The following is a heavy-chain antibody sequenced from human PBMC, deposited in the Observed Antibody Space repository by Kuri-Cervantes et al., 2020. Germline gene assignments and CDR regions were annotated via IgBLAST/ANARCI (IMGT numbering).Heavy chain of an antibody. J-gene: IGHJ4*02. D-gene: IGHD6-6*01. Sequence: ASVKVSCKASGYTFTSYAMHWVRQAPGQRLEWMGWINAGNGNTKYSQKFQGRVTITRDTSASTAYMELSSLRSEDTAVYYCARSRVAARPYDYWGQGTLVTVSS. CDR2: INAGNGNT. V-gene: IGHV1-3*01. CDR1: GYTFTSYA. CDR3: ARSRVAARPYDY.